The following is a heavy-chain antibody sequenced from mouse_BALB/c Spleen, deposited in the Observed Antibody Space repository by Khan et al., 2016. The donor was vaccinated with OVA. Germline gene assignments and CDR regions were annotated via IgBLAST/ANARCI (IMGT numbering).Heavy chain of an antibody. CDR2: IYPGGGYT. J-gene: IGHJ2*01. V-gene: IGHV1-63*02. CDR1: GYTFSNYW. Sequence: LQQSGTELARPGTSVKMSCKAAGYTFSNYWIGWVKQRPGHGLEWIGDIYPGGGYTNYNENFKGKATLTADTSSSTAYMQLSSLASEDSAIYYCARRGAARATCDYFDYWGQGTTLTVSS. CDR3: ARRGAARATCDYFDY. D-gene: IGHD3-1*01.